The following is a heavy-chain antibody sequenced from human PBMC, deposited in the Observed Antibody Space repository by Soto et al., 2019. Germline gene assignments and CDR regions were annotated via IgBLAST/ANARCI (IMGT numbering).Heavy chain of an antibody. J-gene: IGHJ6*03. Sequence: QVQLVESGGGVVQPGRSLRLSCAASGFTFSSYGMHWVRQAPGKGLEWVAVIWYDGSNKYYADSVKGRFTISRDNSKNPLFLKMNRRRDDATAVYYGADYYAPPDYYYMDVWGKGTTVTVSS. CDR2: IWYDGSNK. D-gene: IGHD3-10*01. CDR3: ADYYAPPDYYYMDV. CDR1: GFTFSSYG. V-gene: IGHV3-33*01.